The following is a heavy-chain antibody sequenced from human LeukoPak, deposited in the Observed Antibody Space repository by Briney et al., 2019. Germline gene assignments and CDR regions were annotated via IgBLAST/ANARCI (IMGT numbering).Heavy chain of an antibody. CDR3: GKEGGA. CDR1: GFRFSDFT. D-gene: IGHD3-16*01. J-gene: IGHJ5*02. V-gene: IGHV3-23*01. CDR2: IGGRGGST. Sequence: GGPLRLSCAASGFRFSDFTMTWVRQAPGKGPEWVSAIGGRGGSTYYADSVGGRFTISRDNSKDMVYLQMNSLKVEDTATYYCGKEGGAWGQGTLVTVSS.